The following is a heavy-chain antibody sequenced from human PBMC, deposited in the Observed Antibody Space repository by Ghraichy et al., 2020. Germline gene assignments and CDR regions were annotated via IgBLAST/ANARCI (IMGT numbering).Heavy chain of an antibody. Sequence: SETLSLTCAVSGASISSSGYYWGWIRQPPGKGLEWIGSIYYSGSTYYNPSLKSRVTISVDTSKNQLSLKLSSVTAADTAVYYCASRDGYKSYLGQGTLVTVSS. CDR3: ASRDGYKSY. J-gene: IGHJ4*02. D-gene: IGHD5-24*01. CDR1: GASISSSGYY. CDR2: IYYSGST. V-gene: IGHV4-39*01.